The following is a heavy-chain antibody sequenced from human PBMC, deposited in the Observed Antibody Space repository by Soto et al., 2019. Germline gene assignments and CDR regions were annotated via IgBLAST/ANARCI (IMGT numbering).Heavy chain of an antibody. D-gene: IGHD1-1*01. V-gene: IGHV2-5*02. CDR3: AHRAGTQGNWDGGCFDL. J-gene: IGHJ5*02. Sequence: QITLKESGATRVRPTQTLTLTCTFSGFSLSTSGVGVGWIRQPPGKALEWLAFIYWDDDKRYSPSLRSRLTITKATSRNQVVLTMTHMDPVDTASDYCAHRAGTQGNWDGGCFDLWGLGTLVTVSS. CDR1: GFSLSTSGVG. CDR2: IYWDDDK.